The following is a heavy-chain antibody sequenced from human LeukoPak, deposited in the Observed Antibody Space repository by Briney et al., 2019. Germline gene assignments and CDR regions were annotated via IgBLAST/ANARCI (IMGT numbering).Heavy chain of an antibody. J-gene: IGHJ4*02. CDR3: ARQYNTGWPYFDY. CDR1: GGSFSGYY. Sequence: SETLSLTCAVYGGSFSGYYWSWIRQPPGKGLEWIGEINHSGSTNYSPSLKSRVTISVDTSKNQFSLKLSSVTAADTAVYFCARQYNTGWPYFDYWGQGTLVTVSS. D-gene: IGHD6-19*01. CDR2: INHSGST. V-gene: IGHV4-34*01.